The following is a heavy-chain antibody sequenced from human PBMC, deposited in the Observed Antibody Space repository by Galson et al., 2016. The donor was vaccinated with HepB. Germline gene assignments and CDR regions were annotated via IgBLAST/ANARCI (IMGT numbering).Heavy chain of an antibody. CDR2: IVSSGSKT. CDR1: GFSFGLYS. CDR3: ARDGKPISVVTSYYYYGMNV. D-gene: IGHD3-22*01. V-gene: IGHV3-21*01. Sequence: SLRLSCAASGFSFGLYSMSWVRQAPGKGLEXVSSIVSSGSKTYYADSVQGRFTISRDNSKTSLYLQMNSLRAEDTAVYFYARDGKPISVVTSYYYYGMNVWGQGTTVTVSS. J-gene: IGHJ6*02.